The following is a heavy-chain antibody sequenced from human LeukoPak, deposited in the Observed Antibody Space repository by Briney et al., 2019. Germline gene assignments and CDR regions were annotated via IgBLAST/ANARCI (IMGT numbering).Heavy chain of an antibody. CDR2: ISSDSSHM. D-gene: IGHD2-15*01. Sequence: GGSLRLSCAASGFTFSSYSMNWVRQAPGKWLEWVSSISSDSSHMYYADSVKGRFTISRDNAKNSLYLQMNSLRAEETAVYYCARVKEEAAFDYWGQGALVTVSS. CDR3: ARVKEEAAFDY. V-gene: IGHV3-21*01. CDR1: GFTFSSYS. J-gene: IGHJ4*02.